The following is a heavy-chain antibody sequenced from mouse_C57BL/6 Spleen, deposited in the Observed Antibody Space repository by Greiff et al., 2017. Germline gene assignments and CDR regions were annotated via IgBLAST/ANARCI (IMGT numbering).Heavy chain of an antibody. J-gene: IGHJ4*01. Sequence: QVQLQQSGAELVKPGASVKISCKASGYAFSSYWMNWVKQRPGKGLEWIGQIYPGDGDTNYNGKFKGKATLNADKSSSTAYMQRSSLTAEDSAVYFCARQTGDYDYAMDYWGQGASVTGSS. CDR1: GYAFSSYW. V-gene: IGHV1-80*01. CDR2: IYPGDGDT. D-gene: IGHD2-4*01. CDR3: ARQTGDYDYAMDY.